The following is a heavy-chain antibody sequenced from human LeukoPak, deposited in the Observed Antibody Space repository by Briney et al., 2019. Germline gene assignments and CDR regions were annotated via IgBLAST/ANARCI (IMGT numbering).Heavy chain of an antibody. CDR3: ARECYSISCYDAFDI. V-gene: IGHV3-74*01. D-gene: IGHD2-2*01. CDR1: GFIFSSYW. J-gene: IGHJ3*02. Sequence: GGSLRVRCAASGFIFSSYWMHWVRQAPGKGLVGVSRIKTDGSSTNYADSVKGRFTISRDNAKNTLYLQMNSLRAEDTAVYYCARECYSISCYDAFDIWGQGTMVTVSS. CDR2: IKTDGSST.